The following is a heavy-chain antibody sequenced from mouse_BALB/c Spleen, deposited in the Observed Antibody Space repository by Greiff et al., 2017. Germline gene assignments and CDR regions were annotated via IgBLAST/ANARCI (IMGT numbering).Heavy chain of an antibody. Sequence: EVQLVESGGGLVKPGGSLKLSCAASGFTFSDYYMYWVRQTPEKRLEWVATISDGGSYTYYPDSVKGRFTISRDNAKNNLYLQMSSLKSEDTAMYYCARVQRGYAMDYWGQGTSVTVSS. CDR1: GFTFSDYY. D-gene: IGHD6-1*01. V-gene: IGHV5-4*02. J-gene: IGHJ4*01. CDR2: ISDGGSYT. CDR3: ARVQRGYAMDY.